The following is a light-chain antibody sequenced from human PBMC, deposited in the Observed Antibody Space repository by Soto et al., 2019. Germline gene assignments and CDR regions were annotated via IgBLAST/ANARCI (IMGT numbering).Light chain of an antibody. V-gene: IGKV3-15*01. CDR3: QQYNNWPPIT. J-gene: IGKJ5*01. CDR2: GAS. CDR1: QSVRNN. Sequence: EIVMTQSPATLSVSPGDTVTLSCRASQSVRNNLAWYQQKPGQAPRLLIYGASTRATGIPARFGGSGSGTDFSLTISSLQSEDFALYYCQQYNNWPPITFGQGTRLEIK.